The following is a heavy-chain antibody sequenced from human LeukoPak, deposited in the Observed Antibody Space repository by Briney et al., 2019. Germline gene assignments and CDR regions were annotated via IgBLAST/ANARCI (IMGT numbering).Heavy chain of an antibody. CDR1: GGSFSGYY. J-gene: IGHJ5*02. D-gene: IGHD1-1*01. CDR3: ARVPGGALNWFDP. CDR2: INHSGST. Sequence: SETLSLTCAVYGGSFSGYYWSWIRQPPGKGLEWIGEINHSGSTNYNPSLKSRVTVSVDTSKNQFSLKLSSVTAADTAVYYCARVPGGALNWFDPWGQGTLVTVSS. V-gene: IGHV4-34*01.